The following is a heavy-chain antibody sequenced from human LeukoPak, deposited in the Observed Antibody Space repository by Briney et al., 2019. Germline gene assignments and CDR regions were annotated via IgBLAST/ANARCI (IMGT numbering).Heavy chain of an antibody. CDR1: GGTFSSYA. D-gene: IGHD6-13*01. J-gene: IGHJ6*03. CDR2: IIPIFGTA. V-gene: IGHV1-69*01. CDR3: ASESSSWYGSGYYYYYMDV. Sequence: SVKVSCKASGGTFSSYAISWVRQAPGQGLEWMGGIIPIFGTANYAQKFQGRVTITADESTSTAYMELSSLRSEDTAVYYCASESSSWYGSGYYYYYMDVWGKGTTVTISS.